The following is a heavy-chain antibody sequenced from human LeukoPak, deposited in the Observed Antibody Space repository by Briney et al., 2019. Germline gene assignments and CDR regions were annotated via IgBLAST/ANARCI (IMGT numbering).Heavy chain of an antibody. CDR2: INPNSGGT. CDR3: ARAAGLGSVWYFDL. CDR1: EYTFTGYY. D-gene: IGHD7-27*01. V-gene: IGHV1-2*06. J-gene: IGHJ2*01. Sequence: GASVKVSCKASEYTFTGYYMHWVRQAPGQGLEWMGRINPNSGGTNYAQKFQGRVTMTRDTSISTAYMELSRLRSDDTAAYYCARAAGLGSVWYFDLWGRGTLITVSS.